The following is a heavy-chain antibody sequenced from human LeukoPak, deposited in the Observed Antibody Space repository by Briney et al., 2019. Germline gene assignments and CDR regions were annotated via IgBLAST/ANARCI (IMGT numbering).Heavy chain of an antibody. CDR2: IYYSGST. CDR3: SRSTYYENWLDP. J-gene: IGHJ5*02. Sequence: SETLSLTCTVSGGPFKSGGFYWSWIRQHPGKGLEWIGYIYYSGSTYYNPSLKSRVTISADTSKNQFSLKLSSVTAADTAVYYCSRSTYYENWLDPWGQGTLVTVSS. D-gene: IGHD3-16*01. V-gene: IGHV4-31*03. CDR1: GGPFKSGGFY.